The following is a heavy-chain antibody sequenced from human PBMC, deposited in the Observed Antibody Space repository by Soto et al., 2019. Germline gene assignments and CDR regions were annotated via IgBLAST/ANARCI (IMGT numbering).Heavy chain of an antibody. J-gene: IGHJ5*02. CDR3: AKDALSYNGEWARFDL. V-gene: IGHV3-23*01. D-gene: IGHD3-10*01. CDR1: GFTFKNFA. CDR2: IGGSGSSA. Sequence: PGGSLRLSCAASGFTFKNFAVSWVRQAPGKGMEWVSAIGGSGSSANYADSVKGRFTVSRDDSKSTLYLQMSGLRVDDTALYYCAKDALSYNGEWARFDLWGQGTLVTAPS.